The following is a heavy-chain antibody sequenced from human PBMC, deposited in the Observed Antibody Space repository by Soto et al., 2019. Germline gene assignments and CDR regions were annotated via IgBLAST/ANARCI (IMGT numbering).Heavy chain of an antibody. D-gene: IGHD3-3*01. CDR1: GYIIKNYW. V-gene: IGHV5-51*01. CDR3: FTGGVTSRTFDY. Sequence: PGESLKISCKASGYIIKNYWIGWVRQMPGQGLEWMGIIFPDDSDTRYSPSFQGHVTISVDKSISTAYVQWSSLKASDSAIYYCFTGGVTSRTFDYWGQGTRVTVSS. J-gene: IGHJ4*02. CDR2: IFPDDSDT.